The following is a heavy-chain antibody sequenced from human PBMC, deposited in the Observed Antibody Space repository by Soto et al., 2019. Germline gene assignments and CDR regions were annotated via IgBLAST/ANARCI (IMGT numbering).Heavy chain of an antibody. J-gene: IGHJ5*02. V-gene: IGHV4-34*01. D-gene: IGHD5-18*01. CDR1: GGSFSGYY. CDR2: INHSGST. CDR3: ARGYSYGYSWFDP. Sequence: SETLSLTCAVYGGSFSGYYWSWIRQPPGKGLEWIGEINHSGSTNYNPSLKSRVTISVDTSKNQFSLKLSSVTAADTAVYYCARGYSYGYSWFDPWGQGTLVTVSS.